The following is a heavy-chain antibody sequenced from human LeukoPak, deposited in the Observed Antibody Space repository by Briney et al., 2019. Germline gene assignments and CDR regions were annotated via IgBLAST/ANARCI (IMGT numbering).Heavy chain of an antibody. V-gene: IGHV3-23*01. Sequence: GGSLRLSCAASGFTFSSFAMVWVRQAPGKGLQWVSVIGSDSGGIVYADSVKGRFTISRDNSNNTLYLQMNSLRADDTAVYYCAKYRTTNAPPRNFDYWGQGTLVTVSS. CDR1: GFTFSSFA. D-gene: IGHD1-14*01. J-gene: IGHJ4*02. CDR3: AKYRTTNAPPRNFDY. CDR2: IGSDSGGI.